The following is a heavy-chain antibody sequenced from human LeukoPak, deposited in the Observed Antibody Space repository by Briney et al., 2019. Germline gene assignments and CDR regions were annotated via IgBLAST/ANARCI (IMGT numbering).Heavy chain of an antibody. D-gene: IGHD3-22*01. CDR3: ARDSEYYDSSGYYYTWYGMDV. CDR1: GFTFSSYS. J-gene: IGHJ6*02. Sequence: PGGSLRLSCVASGFTFSSYSMNWVRQAPGKGLEWVSSISSSSNYIYYADSVKGRFTISRDNAENSLYLQMNSLRAEDTAVYYCARDSEYYDSSGYYYTWYGMDVWGQGTTVTVSS. V-gene: IGHV3-21*06. CDR2: ISSSSNYI.